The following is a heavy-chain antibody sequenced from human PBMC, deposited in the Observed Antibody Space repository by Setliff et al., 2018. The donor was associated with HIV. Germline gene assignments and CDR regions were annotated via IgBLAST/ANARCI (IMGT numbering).Heavy chain of an antibody. Sequence: SSETLSLTCSVSGGSISNFYWSWIRQPPGKGLEWVGHIYSTGDTNYNPSLKSRVTLSADTSKNQLSLSLTSVTAADTAVYYCARGPRPVDVDYYYMDVWGKGTTVTVSS. CDR2: IYSTGDT. CDR3: ARGPRPVDVDYYYMDV. V-gene: IGHV4-4*07. J-gene: IGHJ6*03. CDR1: GGSISNFY.